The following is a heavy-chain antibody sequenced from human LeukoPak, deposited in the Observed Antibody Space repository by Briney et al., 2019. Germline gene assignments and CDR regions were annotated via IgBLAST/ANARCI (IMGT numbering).Heavy chain of an antibody. D-gene: IGHD6-13*01. J-gene: IGHJ4*02. CDR3: AREVAAAKDY. V-gene: IGHV6-1*01. CDR2: TYYRSKWYN. CDR1: GDSVSSNSAA. Sequence: SQTLSLTCAISGDSVSSNSAAWHWIRRSPSRGLEWLGRTYYRSKWYNDYAVSVKSRITFNADTSKSQFSLQLNSVTPEDTAVYYCAREVAAAKDYWGQGTLVTVSS.